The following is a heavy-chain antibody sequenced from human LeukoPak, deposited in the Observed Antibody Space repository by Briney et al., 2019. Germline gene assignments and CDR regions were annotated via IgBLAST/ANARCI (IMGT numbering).Heavy chain of an antibody. CDR1: GFTFSSYW. J-gene: IGHJ4*02. V-gene: IGHV4-4*02. Sequence: PGGSLRLSCAASGFTFSSYWMSWFRQAPGKGLEWIGEIYHSGSTNYNPSLKSRVTISVDKSKNQFSLKLSSVTAADTAVYYCARAGRRITMIVVVIQRPLDYWGQGTLVTVSS. CDR3: ARAGRRITMIVVVIQRPLDY. D-gene: IGHD3-22*01. CDR2: IYHSGST.